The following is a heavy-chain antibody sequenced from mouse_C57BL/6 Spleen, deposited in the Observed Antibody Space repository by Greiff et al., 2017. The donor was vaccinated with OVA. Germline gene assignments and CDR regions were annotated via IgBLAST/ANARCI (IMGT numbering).Heavy chain of an antibody. CDR3: TTNDGWGY. J-gene: IGHJ2*01. V-gene: IGHV14-4*01. D-gene: IGHD2-3*01. CDR2: IDPENGDT. Sequence: EVQLQQSGAELVRPGASVKLSCTASGFNIKDDYMHWVKQRPEQGLEWIGWIDPENGDTEYASKFQGKATITADTSSNTAYLQLSSLTSEDTAVYYCTTNDGWGYWGQGTTRTVSS. CDR1: GFNIKDDY.